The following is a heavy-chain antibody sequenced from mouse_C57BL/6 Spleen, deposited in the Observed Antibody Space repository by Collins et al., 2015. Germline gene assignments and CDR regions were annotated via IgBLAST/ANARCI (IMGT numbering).Heavy chain of an antibody. CDR3: ASIYYGNPYAMDY. V-gene: IGHV1-82*01. Sequence: QVQLQQSGPELVKPGASVKISCKASGYAFSSSWMNWVKQRPGKGLEWIGRIYPGDGDTNYNGKFKGKATLTADKSSSTAYMQLSSLTSEDSAVYFCASIYYGNPYAMDYWGQGTSVTVSS. J-gene: IGHJ4*01. D-gene: IGHD2-1*01. CDR1: GYAFSSSW. CDR2: IYPGDGDT.